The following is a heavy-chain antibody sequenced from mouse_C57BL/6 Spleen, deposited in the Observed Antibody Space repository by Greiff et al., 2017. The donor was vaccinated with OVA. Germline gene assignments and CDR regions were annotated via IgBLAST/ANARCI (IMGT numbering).Heavy chain of an antibody. CDR2: LWSGGST. V-gene: IGHV2-2*02. CDR1: GFSLTSYG. CDR3: AKNSGTVVGDAMDY. Sequence: VKLQQSGPGLVQPSQSLSITCTVSGFSLTSYGVHWVRQSPGKGLEWLGVLWSGGSTDYNAAFISILSLSKDNSKSQVFFKMNSLQANDTAIDYCAKNSGTVVGDAMDYWGQGTSVTVSS. J-gene: IGHJ4*01. D-gene: IGHD1-1*01.